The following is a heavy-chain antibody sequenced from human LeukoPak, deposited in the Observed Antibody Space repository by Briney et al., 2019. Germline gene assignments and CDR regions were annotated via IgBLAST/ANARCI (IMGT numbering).Heavy chain of an antibody. CDR2: IIPILGIA. V-gene: IGHV1-69*04. CDR3: ARVATVAVAGRDSAFDI. J-gene: IGHJ3*02. CDR1: GGTFSSYA. D-gene: IGHD6-19*01. Sequence: SVKVSCKASGGTFSSYAISWVRQAPGQGLEWMGRIIPILGIANYAQKFQGRVTITADKSTSKAYMELSSLRSEDTAVYYCARVATVAVAGRDSAFDIWGQGTMVTVSS.